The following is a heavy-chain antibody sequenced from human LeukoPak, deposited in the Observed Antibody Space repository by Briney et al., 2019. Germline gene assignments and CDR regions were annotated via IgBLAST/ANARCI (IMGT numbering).Heavy chain of an antibody. V-gene: IGHV4-39*01. D-gene: IGHD5-18*01. J-gene: IGHJ4*02. CDR3: ARHVDTAMVNTYYFDY. CDR1: GGSIGSSSYY. Sequence: SETLSLTCTVSGGSIGSSSYYWGWIRQPPGKELEWIGSIYYSGSTYYNPSLKSRVTISVDTSKNQFSLKLSSVTAADTAVYYCARHVDTAMVNTYYFDYWAREPWSPSPQ. CDR2: IYYSGST.